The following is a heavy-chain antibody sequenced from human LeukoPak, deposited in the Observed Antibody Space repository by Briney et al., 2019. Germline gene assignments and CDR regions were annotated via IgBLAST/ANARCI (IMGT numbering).Heavy chain of an antibody. V-gene: IGHV4-61*05. CDR3: ARGEGYYYDSSGYPDY. Sequence: SETLSLTCTVSGGSISSSSYYWGWIRQPPGKGLEWIGYIYYSGSTNYNPSLKSRVTISVDTSKNQFSLKLSSVTAADTAVYYCARGEGYYYDSSGYPDYWGQGTLVTVSS. CDR2: IYYSGST. J-gene: IGHJ4*02. D-gene: IGHD3-22*01. CDR1: GGSISSSSYY.